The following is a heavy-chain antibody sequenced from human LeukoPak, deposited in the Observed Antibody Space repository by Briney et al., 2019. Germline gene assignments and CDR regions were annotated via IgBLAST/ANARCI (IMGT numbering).Heavy chain of an antibody. CDR3: ARDGTYYYGSGIRGYYFDY. CDR1: RFTFSSYA. V-gene: IGHV3-21*01. CDR2: ISSSSSYI. D-gene: IGHD3-10*01. Sequence: GGSLRLSCAASRFTFSSYAMNWVRQAPGKGLEWVSSISSSSSYIYYADSVKGRFTISRDNAKNSLYLQMNSLRAEDTAVYYCARDGTYYYGSGIRGYYFDYWGQGTLVTVSS. J-gene: IGHJ4*02.